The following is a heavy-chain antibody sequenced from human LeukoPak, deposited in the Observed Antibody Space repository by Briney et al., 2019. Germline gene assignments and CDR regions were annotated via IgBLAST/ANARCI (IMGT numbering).Heavy chain of an antibody. J-gene: IGHJ4*02. CDR2: FDPEDGET. CDR3: ATAQGIAAAGGAVYFDY. V-gene: IGHV1-24*01. D-gene: IGHD6-13*01. Sequence: GAPVKVSRKVSGYTLTELSMHWVRQAPGKGLEWMGGFDPEDGETIYAQKFQGRVTMTEDTSTDTAYMELSSLRSEDTAVYYCATAQGIAAAGGAVYFDYWGQGTLVTVSS. CDR1: GYTLTELS.